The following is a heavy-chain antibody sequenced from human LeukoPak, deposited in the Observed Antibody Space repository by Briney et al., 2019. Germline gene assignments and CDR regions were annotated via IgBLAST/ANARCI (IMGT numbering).Heavy chain of an antibody. J-gene: IGHJ6*02. D-gene: IGHD3-10*01. Sequence: ASVKVSCKASGYTFASYDINWVRQATGQGLEWMGWMNPNSGNTGYAQKFKGRVTMTRNTSISTAYMELSSLRSEDTAVYYCAGWDDGSGSYGYYYGMDVWGQGTTVTVSS. CDR3: AGWDDGSGSYGYYYGMDV. CDR2: MNPNSGNT. V-gene: IGHV1-8*01. CDR1: GYTFASYD.